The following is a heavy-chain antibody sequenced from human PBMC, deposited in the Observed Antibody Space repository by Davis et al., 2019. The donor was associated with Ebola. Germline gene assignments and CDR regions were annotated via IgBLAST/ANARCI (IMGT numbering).Heavy chain of an antibody. CDR3: ARVWNNWNDSGLDY. J-gene: IGHJ4*02. V-gene: IGHV4-59*01. CDR1: GGSISSYY. Sequence: SETLSLTCAVSGGSISSYYWSWIRQPPGKGLEWIGYIYYSGSTNYNPSLKSRVTISVDTSKNQFSLKLSSVTAADTAVYYCARVWNNWNDSGLDYWGQGTLVTVSS. D-gene: IGHD1-20*01. CDR2: IYYSGST.